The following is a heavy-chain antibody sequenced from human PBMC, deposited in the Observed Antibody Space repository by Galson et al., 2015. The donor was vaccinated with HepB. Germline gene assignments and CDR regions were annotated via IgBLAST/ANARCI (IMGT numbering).Heavy chain of an antibody. CDR3: ARVVVGATTRAFDI. CDR2: ISSSSSYI. J-gene: IGHJ3*02. CDR1: GFTFSSYS. Sequence: SLRPSCAASGFTFSSYSMNWVRQAPGKGLEWVSSISSSSSYIYYADSVKGRFTISRDNAKNSLYLQMNSLRAEDTAVYYCARVVVGATTRAFDIWGQGTMVTVSS. V-gene: IGHV3-21*01. D-gene: IGHD1-26*01.